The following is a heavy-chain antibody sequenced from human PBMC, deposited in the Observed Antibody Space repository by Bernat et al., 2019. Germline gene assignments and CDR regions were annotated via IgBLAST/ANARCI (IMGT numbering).Heavy chain of an antibody. Sequence: QVQLVESGGGVVQPGRSLRLSCAASGFTFSSYGMHWVRQAPGKGLEWVAVIWYDGSNKYYAASGKGRFTISRDNSKNTLYLQMNSLRAEDTAVYYCARGEYYDSSGYSADYWGQGTLVTVSS. D-gene: IGHD3-22*01. CDR2: IWYDGSNK. CDR1: GFTFSSYG. CDR3: ARGEYYDSSGYSADY. J-gene: IGHJ4*02. V-gene: IGHV3-33*01.